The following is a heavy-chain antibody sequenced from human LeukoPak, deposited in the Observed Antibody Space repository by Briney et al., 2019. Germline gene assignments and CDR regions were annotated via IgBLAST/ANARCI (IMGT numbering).Heavy chain of an antibody. J-gene: IGHJ4*02. CDR2: INNDGTST. D-gene: IGHD2-21*01. V-gene: IGHV3-74*01. Sequence: GGSLRVSCAASGFTFSTYWVHWVRPAPGKGLVWVSRINNDGTSTSYSDSVKGRFTIARDNAQSTLYLQINSLTAEDTAVYYCAREPAYCGGDCLFDYWGQGTLVTVSS. CDR1: GFTFSTYW. CDR3: AREPAYCGGDCLFDY.